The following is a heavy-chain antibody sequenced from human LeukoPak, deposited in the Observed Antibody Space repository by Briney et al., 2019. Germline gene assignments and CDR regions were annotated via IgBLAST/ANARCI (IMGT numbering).Heavy chain of an antibody. J-gene: IGHJ4*02. CDR1: RDSITSSDYH. V-gene: IGHV4-39*01. Sequence: SETLSLTCTVSRDSITSSDYHWDWIRQPPGKGLEWIGTIYYSGNTYYNPSLDSRATISVDASKPQFSLKLRSVTAADTAVYHCARRAAHGGWRFDYWGQGTLVTVSS. CDR2: IYYSGNT. CDR3: ARRAAHGGWRFDY. D-gene: IGHD6-19*01.